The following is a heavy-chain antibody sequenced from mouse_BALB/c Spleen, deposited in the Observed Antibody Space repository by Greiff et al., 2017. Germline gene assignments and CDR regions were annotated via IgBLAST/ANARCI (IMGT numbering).Heavy chain of an antibody. CDR3: ARYYGTPYWYFDV. D-gene: IGHD1-1*01. J-gene: IGHJ1*01. CDR2: ISSGGSYT. Sequence: EVKLMESGGGLVKPGGSLKLSCAASGFTFSSYAMSWVRQSPEKRLEWVAEISSGGSYTYYPDTVTGRFTISRDNAKNTLYLEMSSLRSEDTAMYYCARYYGTPYWYFDVWGAGTTVTVSS. V-gene: IGHV5-9-4*01. CDR1: GFTFSSYA.